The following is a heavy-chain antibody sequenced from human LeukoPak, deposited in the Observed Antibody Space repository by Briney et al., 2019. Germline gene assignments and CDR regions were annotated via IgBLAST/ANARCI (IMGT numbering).Heavy chain of an antibody. CDR1: GFTFSSYA. V-gene: IGHV3-23*01. CDR2: ISGSGGST. CDR3: AKGESHPKYYFDY. J-gene: IGHJ4*02. Sequence: GGSVRLSCAASGFTFSSYAMSWVRQAPGKGLEWVSAISGSGGSTYYADSVKGRFTISRDNSKNTLYLQMNSLRAEDTAVYYCAKGESHPKYYFDYWGQGTLVTVSS. D-gene: IGHD3-10*01.